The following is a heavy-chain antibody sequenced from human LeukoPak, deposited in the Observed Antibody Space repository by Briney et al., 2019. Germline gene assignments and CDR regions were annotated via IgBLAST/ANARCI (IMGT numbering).Heavy chain of an antibody. CDR1: GYTLTSYG. CDR3: ARDCGVCGAPGRYYGMDV. V-gene: IGHV1-18*01. D-gene: IGHD2-8*01. CDR2: ISAYNGNT. Sequence: ASVKVSCKASGYTLTSYGISWVRQAPGQGLEWMGWISAYNGNTNYAQKLQGRVTMTTDTSTSTAYMELRSLRSEDTAVYYCARDCGVCGAPGRYYGMDVWGQGTTVTVSS. J-gene: IGHJ6*02.